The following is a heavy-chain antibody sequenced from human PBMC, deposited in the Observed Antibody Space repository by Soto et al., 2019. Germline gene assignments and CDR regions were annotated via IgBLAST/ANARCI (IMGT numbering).Heavy chain of an antibody. CDR3: ARDWVRDIVVVPAAMEYNWFDP. V-gene: IGHV1-58*01. D-gene: IGHD2-2*01. CDR1: GFTFTNSA. J-gene: IGHJ5*02. CDR2: IIVGSGNT. Sequence: SVKVSCKASGFTFTNSALQWVRQARGQRLEWIGWIIVGSGNTNYAQKFQGRVTMTTDTSTSTAYMELRSLRSDDTAVYYCARDWVRDIVVVPAAMEYNWFDPWGQGTLVTVSS.